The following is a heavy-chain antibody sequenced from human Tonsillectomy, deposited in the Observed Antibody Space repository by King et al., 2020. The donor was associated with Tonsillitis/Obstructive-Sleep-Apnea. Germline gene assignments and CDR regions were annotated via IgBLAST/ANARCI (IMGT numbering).Heavy chain of an antibody. CDR1: GFTFTTYW. CDR2: IKRDGSEK. V-gene: IGHV3-7*01. J-gene: IGHJ4*02. D-gene: IGHD2-15*01. CDR3: ASVLSYCSGGSCSDRFDY. Sequence: VQLVESGGGLVQPGGSLRLSCAGSGFTFTTYWMTWVRQAPGKGLEWVANIKRDGSEKNYVDSVKGRFTISRDNAKNSLYLQMNSLRAEDTAVYYCASVLSYCSGGSCSDRFDYWGQGTLVTVSS.